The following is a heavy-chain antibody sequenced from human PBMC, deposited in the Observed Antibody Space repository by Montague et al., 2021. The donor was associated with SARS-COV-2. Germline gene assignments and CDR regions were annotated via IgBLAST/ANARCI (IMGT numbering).Heavy chain of an antibody. CDR2: IHYTGNT. J-gene: IGHJ4*02. D-gene: IGHD1-26*01. Sequence: TLSLTCTVSGGSINGYYWSWIRQSPGKGLDWIGYIHYTGNTNYNXSLKGRVTISLDTSKSQFSLRLSSVTAADTAVYSCARLRTGSYVFDYWGQGTLVTVSS. CDR1: GGSINGYY. CDR3: ARLRTGSYVFDY. V-gene: IGHV4-59*08.